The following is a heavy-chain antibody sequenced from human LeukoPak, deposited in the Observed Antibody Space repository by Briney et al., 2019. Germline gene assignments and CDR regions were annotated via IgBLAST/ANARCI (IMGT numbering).Heavy chain of an antibody. CDR3: ARAPKDYDFWSGDYDY. Sequence: GGSLRLSCAASGFTFSSYWMHWVRQAPGKGLVWVSRINSDGSSTSYADSVKGRFTISIDNAKNTLYLQMNSLRTEDTAVYYCARAPKDYDFWSGDYDYWGQGTLVTVSS. CDR2: INSDGSST. V-gene: IGHV3-74*01. J-gene: IGHJ4*02. CDR1: GFTFSSYW. D-gene: IGHD3-3*01.